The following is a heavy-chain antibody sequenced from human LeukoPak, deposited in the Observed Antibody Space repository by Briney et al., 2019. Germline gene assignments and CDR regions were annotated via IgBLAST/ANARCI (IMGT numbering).Heavy chain of an antibody. D-gene: IGHD3-3*01. CDR1: GFTFSDYY. CDR3: ARDSYDFWSGYYYGMDV. Sequence: GGSLRLSCAASGFTFSDYYMSWIRQAPGKGLEWVSYISSSGSTIYYADSVKGRFTISRDNAKNSLYLQVNSLRAEDTAVYYCARDSYDFWSGYYYGMDVWGQGTTVTVSS. V-gene: IGHV3-11*01. CDR2: ISSSGSTI. J-gene: IGHJ6*02.